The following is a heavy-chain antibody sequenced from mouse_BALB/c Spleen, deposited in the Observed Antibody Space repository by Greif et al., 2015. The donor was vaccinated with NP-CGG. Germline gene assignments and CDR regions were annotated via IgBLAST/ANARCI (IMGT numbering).Heavy chain of an antibody. V-gene: IGHV1-9*01. J-gene: IGHJ4*01. CDR1: GYTFSSYW. Sequence: VQLQQSGAELMKPGASVKISCKATGYTFSSYWIEWVKQRPGHGLEWIGEILPGSGSTNYNEKFKGKATFTADTSSNTAYMQLSSLTTEDFAVYYCARSVYGNYVNYYAMDYWGQGTSVTVSS. CDR2: ILPGSGST. CDR3: ARSVYGNYVNYYAMDY. D-gene: IGHD2-10*02.